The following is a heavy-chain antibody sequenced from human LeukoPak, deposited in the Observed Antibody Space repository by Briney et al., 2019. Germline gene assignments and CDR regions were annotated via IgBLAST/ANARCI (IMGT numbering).Heavy chain of an antibody. D-gene: IGHD6-19*01. Sequence: ASVKVSCKASGYTFTGYYMHWVRQAPGQGLEWMGWINPYSGGTNYAQTFQGRVTMSRDTSISTAYMELSSLRSEDTAVYYCATDLSGYSSGWFDPWGQGTLVTVSS. CDR3: ATDLSGYSSGWFDP. CDR1: GYTFTGYY. J-gene: IGHJ5*02. CDR2: INPYSGGT. V-gene: IGHV1-2*02.